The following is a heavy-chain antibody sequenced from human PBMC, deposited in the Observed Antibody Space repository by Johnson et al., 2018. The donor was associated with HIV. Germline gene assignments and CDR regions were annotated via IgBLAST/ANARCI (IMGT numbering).Heavy chain of an antibody. D-gene: IGHD2-2*01. J-gene: IGHJ3*02. CDR3: ARGTLAAFDI. Sequence: VQLVESGGGLVQPGGSLRLSCAASGFTFSSYDMHWVRQATGKGLEWVSAIGTAGDTYYPGSVKGRFTISRENAKNSLHLQMNSLRVGDTAVYYCARGTLAAFDIWGRGTMVTVSS. V-gene: IGHV3-13*01. CDR1: GFTFSSYD. CDR2: IGTAGDT.